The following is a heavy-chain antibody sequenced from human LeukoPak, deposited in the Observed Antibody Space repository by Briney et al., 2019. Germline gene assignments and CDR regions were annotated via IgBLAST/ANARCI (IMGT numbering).Heavy chain of an antibody. CDR2: INPNSGGT. Sequence: ASVKVSCKASGYTFTGYYMHWVRQAPGQGLEWMGWINPNSGGTNYAQKFQGRVTMTRDTSISTAYMELSRLRSDDTAVYYCASDGAALGYCSSTSCRDYWGQGTLVTVSS. D-gene: IGHD2-2*01. V-gene: IGHV1-2*02. CDR3: ASDGAALGYCSSTSCRDY. CDR1: GYTFTGYY. J-gene: IGHJ4*02.